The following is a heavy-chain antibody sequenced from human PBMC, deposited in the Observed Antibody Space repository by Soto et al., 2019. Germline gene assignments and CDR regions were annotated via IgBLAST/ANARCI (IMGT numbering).Heavy chain of an antibody. Sequence: PSETLSLTCAVSGDSISSSNRWSWIRQPPGKGLEWIGEINHSGSTNYNPSLKSRVTISVDTSKNQFSLKLSSVTAADTAVYYCARTKRLWYYYYYGMDVWGQGTTVTVSS. CDR3: ARTKRLWYYYYYGMDV. V-gene: IGHV4-4*02. D-gene: IGHD3-16*01. J-gene: IGHJ6*02. CDR2: INHSGST. CDR1: GDSISSSNR.